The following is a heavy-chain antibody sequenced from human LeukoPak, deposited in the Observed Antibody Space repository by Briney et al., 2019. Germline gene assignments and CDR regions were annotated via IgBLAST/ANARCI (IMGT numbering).Heavy chain of an antibody. Sequence: SESLSLTCTVSGGSISSYYWSWIRQPPGKGLEWIGYIFYTGSTNYNPSLKSRVTISVLTSKNRFSLKLSSVTAADTAVYYCATLTGGDDAFDIWGQGTMVTVSS. J-gene: IGHJ3*02. V-gene: IGHV4-59*01. CDR1: GGSISSYY. D-gene: IGHD4-23*01. CDR2: IFYTGST. CDR3: ATLTGGDDAFDI.